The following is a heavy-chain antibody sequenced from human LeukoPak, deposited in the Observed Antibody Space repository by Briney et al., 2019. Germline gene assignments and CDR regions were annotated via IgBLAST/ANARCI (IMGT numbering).Heavy chain of an antibody. V-gene: IGHV3-23*01. D-gene: IGHD6-13*01. J-gene: IGHJ4*02. CDR1: RFTFSSYA. CDR2: ISGSGGIT. Sequence: GGSLRLSCAASRFTFSSYAMSWDRQAPGKGLEGFSAISGSGGITYYADSVKGRFTVSRDNSKNTLYRQMNSLRAEDTAVYYCAKEGYSSSWNADFDYWGQGTLVIVSS. CDR3: AKEGYSSSWNADFDY.